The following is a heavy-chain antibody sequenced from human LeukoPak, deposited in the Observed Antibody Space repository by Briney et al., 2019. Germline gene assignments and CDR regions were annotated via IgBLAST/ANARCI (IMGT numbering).Heavy chain of an antibody. J-gene: IGHJ4*02. Sequence: GGSLRLSCAASGFTFSNYAMSWVRQAPGKGLEWVSAITGSGGSTYYADSVKGRFTISRDNSQNTLYLQMNSLRAEDTAVYYCAKDKHWELPHDGLDYWGQGTLVTVSS. CDR3: AKDKHWELPHDGLDY. D-gene: IGHD1-26*01. V-gene: IGHV3-23*01. CDR2: ITGSGGST. CDR1: GFTFSNYA.